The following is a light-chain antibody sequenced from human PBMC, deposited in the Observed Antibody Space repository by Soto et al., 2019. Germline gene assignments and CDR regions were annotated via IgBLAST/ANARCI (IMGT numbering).Light chain of an antibody. CDR3: QQSYSTPHT. CDR1: QSIRSF. V-gene: IGKV1-39*01. J-gene: IGKJ1*01. Sequence: DIQMTQSPYSLSVSVGARVTITCWASQSIRSFFNWYQQKPGKAPNLLIYAVSSLQNGVTSRFSSSESGTDFTLTITSLQPEDFTTYYCQQSYSTPHTFGQETKVQIK. CDR2: AVS.